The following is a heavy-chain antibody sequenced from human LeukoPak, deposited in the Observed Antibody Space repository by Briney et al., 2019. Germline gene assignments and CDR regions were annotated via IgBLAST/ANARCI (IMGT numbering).Heavy chain of an antibody. D-gene: IGHD3-16*01. CDR2: ISAYNGNT. CDR1: GYTFTSYG. Sequence: GASVKVSCKASGYTFTSYGISWVRQAPGQGLEWMGWISAYNGNTNYAQKLQGRVTMTTDTSTSTAYMELRSLRSDDTAVYYCARGRSPVGGFYYYYMDVWGKGTTVTVSS. J-gene: IGHJ6*03. V-gene: IGHV1-18*01. CDR3: ARGRSPVGGFYYYYMDV.